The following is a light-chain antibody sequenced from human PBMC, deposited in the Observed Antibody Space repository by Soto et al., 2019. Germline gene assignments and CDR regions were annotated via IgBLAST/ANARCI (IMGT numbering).Light chain of an antibody. CDR2: DSS. V-gene: IGKV3-11*01. Sequence: EIVLTQSPATLSLSPGERDTLSSRASQSVSNNLAWYQQKPGQAPRPLIYDSSNRATGIPARFSGRGSGTDFTLTISSLEPEDFAVYYCQQRSNFMYTFGQGTKLEIK. CDR1: QSVSNN. J-gene: IGKJ2*01. CDR3: QQRSNFMYT.